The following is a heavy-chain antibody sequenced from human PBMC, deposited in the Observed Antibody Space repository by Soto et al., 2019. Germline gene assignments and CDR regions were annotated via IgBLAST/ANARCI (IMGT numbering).Heavy chain of an antibody. Sequence: ESGGGVVQPGRSLRLSCAASGFTFSSYAMHWVRQAPGKGLEWVAVISYDGSNKYYADSVKGRFTISRDNSKNTLYLQMNSLRAEDTAVYYCARDNGDSLPDSWGQGTLVTVSS. V-gene: IGHV3-30-3*01. D-gene: IGHD4-17*01. CDR2: ISYDGSNK. J-gene: IGHJ4*02. CDR1: GFTFSSYA. CDR3: ARDNGDSLPDS.